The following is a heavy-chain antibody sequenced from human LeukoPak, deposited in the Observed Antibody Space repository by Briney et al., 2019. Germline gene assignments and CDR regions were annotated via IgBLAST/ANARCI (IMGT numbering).Heavy chain of an antibody. CDR2: INHSGST. V-gene: IGHV4-34*01. Sequence: SETLSLTCAVNGGSFSGYFWSWIRQPPGKGLEWIGEINHSGSTYYNASLKSRITISVDTSKRQFSLRMNSVTAADTAVYFCAGYYSSIYGMDVWGQGTSVTVSS. J-gene: IGHJ6*02. CDR3: AGYYSSIYGMDV. D-gene: IGHD6-13*01. CDR1: GGSFSGYF.